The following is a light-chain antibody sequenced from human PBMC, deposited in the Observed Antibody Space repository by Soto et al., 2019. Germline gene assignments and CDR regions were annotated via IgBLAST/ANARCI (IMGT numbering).Light chain of an antibody. V-gene: IGKV3-15*01. CDR2: GAS. CDR1: QRISTN. CDR3: QQYYDWPLVT. Sequence: IIMTQSPATLSVSPGERVTFSCRASQRISTNLAWYQQKPGQAPRLLIYGASTRHTHIQDRFSGTGSETEFTLSVSSLQSEDFAIYYCQQYYDWPLVTFGGGTRVEI. J-gene: IGKJ4*01.